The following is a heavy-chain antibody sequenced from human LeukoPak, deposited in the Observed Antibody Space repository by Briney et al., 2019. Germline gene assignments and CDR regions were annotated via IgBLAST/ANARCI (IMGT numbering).Heavy chain of an antibody. CDR2: IRYDGSIK. Sequence: GGSLRLSCAASGFTFSSYGMHWVRQAPGKGRAWVAFIRYDGSIKDYADSVKGRFTISRDNSKNTLYLQMNSLRAEDTGVYYCAKVSPINPSGYLDYWGQGTLVTVSS. CDR1: GFTFSSYG. J-gene: IGHJ4*01. V-gene: IGHV3-30*02. CDR3: AKVSPINPSGYLDY. D-gene: IGHD3-3*01.